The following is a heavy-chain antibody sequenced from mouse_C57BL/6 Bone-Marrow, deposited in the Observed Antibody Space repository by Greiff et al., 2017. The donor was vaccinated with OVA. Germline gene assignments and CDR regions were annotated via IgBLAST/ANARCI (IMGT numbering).Heavy chain of an antibody. Sequence: EVQLMESGGGLVKPGGSLKLSCAASGFTFSSYTMYWVRQTPEKRLEWVATIRGGGGNTYYPDSVKGRFTISRDNAKNTLYLQMSSLRSEDTAVYYCASEVWLLQAWFAYWGQGTLVTVSA. CDR2: IRGGGGNT. V-gene: IGHV5-9*04. CDR1: GFTFSSYT. CDR3: ASEVWLLQAWFAY. J-gene: IGHJ3*01. D-gene: IGHD2-2*01.